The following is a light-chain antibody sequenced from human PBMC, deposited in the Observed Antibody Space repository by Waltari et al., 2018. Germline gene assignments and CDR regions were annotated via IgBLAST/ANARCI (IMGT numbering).Light chain of an antibody. Sequence: DIQMTQSPCPLSDSVRDTVTITCRASPDIRFSLVWYQQKAGKAPKLLLFAASRLESGVPSRFSGSGSGTEYTLTISSLQPEDFATYYCQQYYNTPPWTFGQGTKVEIK. J-gene: IGKJ1*01. V-gene: IGKV1-NL1*01. CDR1: PDIRFS. CDR2: AAS. CDR3: QQYYNTPPWT.